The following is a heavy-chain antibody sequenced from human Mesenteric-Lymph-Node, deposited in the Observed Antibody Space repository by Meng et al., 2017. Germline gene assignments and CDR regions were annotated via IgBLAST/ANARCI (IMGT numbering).Heavy chain of an antibody. V-gene: IGHV3-66*02. CDR2: TYTRGDS. Sequence: GQVVEVGGGLVQPGGFLTLACAVLGFTVSDNYVAWVRQAPGKGLEWVSITYTRGDSYYTDSVKGRFTVSRDHSTNTLFLHMNSLRLGDTAIYYCARGGDAYSWNWFGPWGQGTLVTVSS. CDR3: ARGGDAYSWNWFGP. D-gene: IGHD2-21*02. CDR1: GFTVSDNY. J-gene: IGHJ5*02.